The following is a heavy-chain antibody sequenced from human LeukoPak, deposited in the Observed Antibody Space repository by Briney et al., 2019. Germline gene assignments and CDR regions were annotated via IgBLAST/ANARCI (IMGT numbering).Heavy chain of an antibody. D-gene: IGHD5-12*01. J-gene: IGHJ6*03. V-gene: IGHV1-8*01. CDR1: GYTFTSYD. CDR2: MNPNSGNT. Sequence: GASVKVSCKASGYTFTSYDINWVRQATGQGLEWMGWMNPNSGNTGYARKFQGRVTMTRNTSISTAYMELSSLRSEDTAVYYCAKAGGYYYRRGTDYMDVWGKGTTVTVSS. CDR3: AKAGGYYYRRGTDYMDV.